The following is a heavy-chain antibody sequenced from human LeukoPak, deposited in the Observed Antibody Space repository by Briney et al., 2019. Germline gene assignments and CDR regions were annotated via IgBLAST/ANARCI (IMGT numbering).Heavy chain of an antibody. D-gene: IGHD1-26*01. CDR2: IYYNGRI. CDR1: GDSMIDNNFY. Sequence: SETLSLTCTVSGDSMIDNNFYWGWTRHSPQKGLEWIASIYYNGRILYNPSLRSRVTISLDAPKNQIFLKLSSVTAADTAVYYCTKDSFGAVRDSWGRGILVTVSS. J-gene: IGHJ5*02. V-gene: IGHV4-39*07. CDR3: TKDSFGAVRDS.